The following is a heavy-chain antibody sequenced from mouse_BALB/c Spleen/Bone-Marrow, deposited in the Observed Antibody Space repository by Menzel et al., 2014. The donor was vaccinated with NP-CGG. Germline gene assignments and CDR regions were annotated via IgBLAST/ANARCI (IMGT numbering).Heavy chain of an antibody. J-gene: IGHJ2*01. CDR3: ARKYGDY. V-gene: IGHV1-80*01. Sequence: QVQLQQPGAELVRPGSSVKISCKASGYPFSSYWMSWVKQRPGQGLEWIGQIYPGDGETNYNGKFKGNATLTADKSSSTAYMQLTSLTSEDSAVYFCARKYGDYWGQGTTLTVSS. CDR1: GYPFSSYW. CDR2: IYPGDGET. D-gene: IGHD2-10*02.